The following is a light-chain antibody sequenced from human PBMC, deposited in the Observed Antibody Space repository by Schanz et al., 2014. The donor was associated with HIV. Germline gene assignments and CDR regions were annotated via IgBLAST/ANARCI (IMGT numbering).Light chain of an antibody. CDR1: SSNIKINA. Sequence: QSVLTQPPSASGTPGQRVTISCSGSSSNIKINAVHWYQQLPGTGPKLLIYATYNRPSGVPDRFSGSGSGTSASLAISGLQAEDEADYYCSSYTSSSTVVFGGGTKVTVL. J-gene: IGLJ2*01. CDR3: SSYTSSSTVV. CDR2: ATY. V-gene: IGLV1-44*01.